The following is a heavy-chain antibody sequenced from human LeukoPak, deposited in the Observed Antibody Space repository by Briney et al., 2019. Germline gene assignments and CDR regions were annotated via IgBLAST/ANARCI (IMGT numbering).Heavy chain of an antibody. CDR1: GFTFSSYW. V-gene: IGHV3-30*18. CDR3: AKAADQYYYYYFYYMDV. D-gene: IGHD2-2*01. J-gene: IGHJ6*03. Sequence: GGSLRLSCAASGFTFSSYWMHWVRQAPGKGLEWVAVISFDGSSKDYAQSVKGRFTISRDNSKNTLYLQMNSLRVEDTAVYFCAKAADQYYYYYFYYMDVWGKGTTVTVSS. CDR2: ISFDGSSK.